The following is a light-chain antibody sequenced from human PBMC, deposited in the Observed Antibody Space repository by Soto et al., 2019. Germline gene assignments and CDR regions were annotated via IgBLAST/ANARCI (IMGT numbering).Light chain of an antibody. CDR3: QQYNYWWT. Sequence: EIVMTQSPATLSLSPGERATLSCRASQSISSDLAWYQQKPGQAPRLLIYGASTRATAIPARFSGSGSGTEFTLTISSLQSEDFAVYYCQQYNYWWTFGQGTKVEIK. CDR2: GAS. J-gene: IGKJ1*01. V-gene: IGKV3-15*01. CDR1: QSISSD.